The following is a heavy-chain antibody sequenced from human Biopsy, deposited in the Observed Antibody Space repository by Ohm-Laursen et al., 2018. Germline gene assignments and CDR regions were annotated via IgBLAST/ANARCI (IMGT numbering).Heavy chain of an antibody. Sequence: TLSLTCTVSGGSISGHFWSWVRQPAGKGLEWIGRIYSNGNTNYNPSLKSRVSMSVDTSKNHFSLNLTSVTAADTAMYYCARDEGLLRAFDIWGQGTTVTVSS. CDR1: GGSISGHF. J-gene: IGHJ3*02. V-gene: IGHV4-4*07. CDR2: IYSNGNT. D-gene: IGHD1-26*01. CDR3: ARDEGLLRAFDI.